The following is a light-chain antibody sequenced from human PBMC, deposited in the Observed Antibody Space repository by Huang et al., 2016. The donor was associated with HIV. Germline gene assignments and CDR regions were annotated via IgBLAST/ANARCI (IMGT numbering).Light chain of an antibody. CDR2: WAA. J-gene: IGKJ1*01. CDR1: QSVYSSSTSKDY. Sequence: DIIMTQSPDSLAVSLGERATLNCRSSQSVYSSSTSKDYMAWFHQKPGQPPRLLLFWAAKRAAGVPDRFSGSGSGTHFTLTIANLEAEDAAIYYCQQYYSSPQTFGQGTRVEVK. CDR3: QQYYSSPQT. V-gene: IGKV4-1*01.